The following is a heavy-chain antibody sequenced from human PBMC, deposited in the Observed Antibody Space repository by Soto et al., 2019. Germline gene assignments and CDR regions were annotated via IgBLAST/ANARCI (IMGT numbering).Heavy chain of an antibody. CDR2: ISAYSGNT. Sequence: ASVKISCKASGYTFTSYGISWVRQAPGQGLEWMGWISAYSGNTGYAQKLQGRVTMTTNTSISTAYMELSSLRSEDTAVYYCARGYSSSSVGYYYYGMDVWGQGTTVTVSS. CDR1: GYTFTSYG. CDR3: ARGYSSSSVGYYYYGMDV. J-gene: IGHJ6*02. V-gene: IGHV1-18*04. D-gene: IGHD6-6*01.